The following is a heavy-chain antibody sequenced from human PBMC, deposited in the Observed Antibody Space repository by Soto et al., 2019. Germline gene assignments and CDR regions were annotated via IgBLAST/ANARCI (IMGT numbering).Heavy chain of an antibody. D-gene: IGHD6-13*01. CDR2: ISSSSSYI. Sequence: GGSLRLSCAASGFTFSSYSMNWVRQAPGKGLKWVSSISSSSSYIYYADSVKGRFTISRDNAKNSLYLQMNSLRAEDTAVYYCARGSYSSSWYQNFDYWGQGTLVTVSS. V-gene: IGHV3-21*01. CDR1: GFTFSSYS. J-gene: IGHJ4*02. CDR3: ARGSYSSSWYQNFDY.